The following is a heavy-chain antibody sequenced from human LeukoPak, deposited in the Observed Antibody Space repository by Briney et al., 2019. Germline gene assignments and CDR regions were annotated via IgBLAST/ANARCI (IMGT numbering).Heavy chain of an antibody. CDR2: INHSGST. CDR3: ARQDTAINHFDY. J-gene: IGHJ4*02. Sequence: SETLSLTCAVYGGSFSGYYWSWIRQPPGKGLEWIGEINHSGSTYYNPSLKSRVTISVDTSKNQFSLKLSSVTAADTAVYYCARQDTAINHFDYWGQGTLVTVSS. V-gene: IGHV4-34*01. D-gene: IGHD5-18*01. CDR1: GGSFSGYY.